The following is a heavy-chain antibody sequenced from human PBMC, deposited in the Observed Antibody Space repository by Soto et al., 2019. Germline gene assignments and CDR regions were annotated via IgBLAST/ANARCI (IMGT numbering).Heavy chain of an antibody. D-gene: IGHD5-18*01. CDR1: GYTFTSYG. CDR3: ASAVTGRDYYYGMDV. Sequence: VASVKVSCKASGYTFTSYGISWVRQAPGQGLEWMGWISAYNGNTNYAQKLQGRVTMTTDTSTSTAYMELRSLRSDDTAVYYCASAVTGRDYYYGMDVWGQGTTVTVSS. V-gene: IGHV1-18*04. CDR2: ISAYNGNT. J-gene: IGHJ6*02.